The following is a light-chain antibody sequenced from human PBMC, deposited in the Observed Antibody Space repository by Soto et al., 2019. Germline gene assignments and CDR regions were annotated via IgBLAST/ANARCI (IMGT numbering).Light chain of an antibody. Sequence: EIVMTQSPATLSVSPGERVTLSCRASQSVINNLAWYQQKPGQAPRLLIYGASTRATGIPARFSGSGSGTEFTLTISSLQSEDFAVYYCQQNSHWRTFGGGTRVEIK. CDR1: QSVINN. J-gene: IGKJ4*01. CDR2: GAS. V-gene: IGKV3-15*01. CDR3: QQNSHWRT.